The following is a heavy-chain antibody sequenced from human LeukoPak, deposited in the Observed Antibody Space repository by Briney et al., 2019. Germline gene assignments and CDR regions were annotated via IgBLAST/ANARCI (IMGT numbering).Heavy chain of an antibody. Sequence: ASVKNSCKASGYTFTGYYMHWVRQAPGQGLEWMGWINPNSGGTNYAQKFQGRVTMTRDTSISTAYMELSRLRSDDTAVYYCAREITIFGVVLFDYWGQGTLVTASS. D-gene: IGHD3-3*01. V-gene: IGHV1-2*02. CDR2: INPNSGGT. CDR3: AREITIFGVVLFDY. CDR1: GYTFTGYY. J-gene: IGHJ4*02.